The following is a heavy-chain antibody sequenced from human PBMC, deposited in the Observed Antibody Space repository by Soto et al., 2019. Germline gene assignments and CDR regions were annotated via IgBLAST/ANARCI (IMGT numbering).Heavy chain of an antibody. J-gene: IGHJ4*02. Sequence: QVQLVQSGAEVKKPGASVKVSCKASGYTFTSYAMHWVRQAPGQRLEWMGWINAGNGNTKYSQKFQGRVTITRDTSASTAYMELSSLSSEDTAVYYCASLGESTLDFDYWGQGTLVTVSS. CDR1: GYTFTSYA. CDR3: ASLGESTLDFDY. CDR2: INAGNGNT. D-gene: IGHD3-10*01. V-gene: IGHV1-3*01.